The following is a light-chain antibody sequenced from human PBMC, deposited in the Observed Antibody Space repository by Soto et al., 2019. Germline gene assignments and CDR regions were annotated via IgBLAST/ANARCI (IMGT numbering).Light chain of an antibody. J-gene: IGLJ3*02. CDR2: EVS. Sequence: QSALTQPASVSGSPGQSITIFCTGTSSDVGSYDFVSWYQQHPGKAPKLMIFEVSNRPSGVSHRFSGSKSGNTASLTISGLQAEDEADYYCNSYTTSSTWVFGGGTKLTVL. CDR3: NSYTTSSTWV. CDR1: SSDVGSYDF. V-gene: IGLV2-14*01.